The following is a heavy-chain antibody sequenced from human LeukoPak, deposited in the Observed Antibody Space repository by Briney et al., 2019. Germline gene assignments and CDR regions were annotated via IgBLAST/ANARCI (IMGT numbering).Heavy chain of an antibody. CDR1: GGSISSSSYY. CDR3: ARQKVNFAY. D-gene: IGHD2-21*01. Sequence: SETLSLTCTVSGGSISSSSYYWGWLRQPPGKGLEWIGSIDYSGSTYYNPSLKSQVTISVDTSKNQFSLNLSSVTAADTAVYYCARQKVNFAYWGQGTLVTVSS. V-gene: IGHV4-39*01. CDR2: IDYSGST. J-gene: IGHJ4*02.